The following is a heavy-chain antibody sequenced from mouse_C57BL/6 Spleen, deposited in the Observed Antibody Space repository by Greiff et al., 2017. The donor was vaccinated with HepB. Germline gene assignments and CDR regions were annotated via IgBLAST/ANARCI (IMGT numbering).Heavy chain of an antibody. J-gene: IGHJ3*01. CDR1: GYTFTSYW. V-gene: IGHV1-7*01. CDR2: INPSSGYT. CDR3: ARPTVVDWFAY. Sequence: VQLQQSGAELAKPGASVKLSCKASGYTFTSYWMHWVKQRPGQGLEWIGYINPSSGYTKYNQKFKDKATLTADKSYSTAYMQLSSLTYEDSAVYYCARPTVVDWFAYWGQGTLVTVSA. D-gene: IGHD1-1*01.